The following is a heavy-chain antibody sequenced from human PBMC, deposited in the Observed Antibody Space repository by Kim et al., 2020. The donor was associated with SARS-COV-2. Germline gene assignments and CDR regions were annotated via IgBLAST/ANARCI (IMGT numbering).Heavy chain of an antibody. CDR2: ISGSGGST. CDR1: GFTFSSYA. D-gene: IGHD6-13*01. J-gene: IGHJ6*03. CDR3: AKDAAAARHYYYYYMDV. V-gene: IGHV3-23*01. Sequence: GGSLRPSCAASGFTFSSYAMSWVRQAPGKGLEWVSAISGSGGSTYYADSVKGRFTISRDNSKNTLYLQMNSLRAEDTAVYYCAKDAAAARHYYYYYMDVWGKGTTVTVSS.